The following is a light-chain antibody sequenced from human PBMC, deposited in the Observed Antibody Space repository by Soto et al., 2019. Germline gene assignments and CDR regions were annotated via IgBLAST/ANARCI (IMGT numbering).Light chain of an antibody. CDR2: AAS. J-gene: IGKJ1*01. V-gene: IGKV1-9*01. CDR3: QQLNSYPPT. CDR1: QGISSY. Sequence: IQLTQSPSSLSASVGDRVTITCRASQGISSYLAWYQQKSGKAPKLLIYAASTLQSGVPSRFSGSGSGTDFTLTISSLQPEDFATYYCQQLNSYPPTFGPGTKVEIK.